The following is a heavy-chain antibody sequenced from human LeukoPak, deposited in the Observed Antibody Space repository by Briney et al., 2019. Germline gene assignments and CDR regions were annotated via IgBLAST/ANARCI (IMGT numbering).Heavy chain of an antibody. CDR2: IIPIFGTA. V-gene: IGHV1-69*01. J-gene: IGHJ4*02. D-gene: IGHD2-15*01. Sequence: SVKVSCKASGGTFSSYAISWVRQAPGQGLERMGGIIPIFGTANYAQKFQGRVTITADESTSTAYMELSSLRSEDTAVYYCARDGEASGGIFDYWGQGTLVTVSS. CDR1: GGTFSSYA. CDR3: ARDGEASGGIFDY.